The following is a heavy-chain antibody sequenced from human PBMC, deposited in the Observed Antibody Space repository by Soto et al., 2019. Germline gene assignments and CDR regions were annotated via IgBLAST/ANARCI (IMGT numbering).Heavy chain of an antibody. V-gene: IGHV3-33*01. CDR3: ARDSWALDI. CDR1: GFIFRNYH. J-gene: IGHJ3*02. Sequence: SGGALRLSCSASGFIFRNYHMHWARQAPGKGLEWVAFLWYDGDQKHYADPVKGRFTISRDNSKNALYLEMNSLRVEDTAVYYCARDSWALDIWGQGTMVTVSS. CDR2: LWYDGDQK.